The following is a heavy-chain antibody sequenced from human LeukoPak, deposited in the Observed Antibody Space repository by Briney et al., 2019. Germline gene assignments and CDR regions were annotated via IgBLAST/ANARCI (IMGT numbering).Heavy chain of an antibody. V-gene: IGHV3-7*03. CDR3: ARAGGPGTVPS. D-gene: IGHD1-26*01. Sequence: LPGGSLRLSCDASGFTFSDYWMSWVRQAPGKGLEWVANINHDGRETYYVDSVKGRFTISRDNAKNSLFLQMNSLRVEDTAVYYCARAGGPGTVPSWGQGTLLTVSS. CDR2: INHDGRET. J-gene: IGHJ5*02. CDR1: GFTFSDYW.